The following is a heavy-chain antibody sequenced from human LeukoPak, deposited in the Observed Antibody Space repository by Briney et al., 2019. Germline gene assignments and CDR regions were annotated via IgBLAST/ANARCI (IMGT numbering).Heavy chain of an antibody. CDR2: IYYSGST. Sequence: SETLSLTCTVSGGSISSYYWSWIRQPPGKGLEWIGYIYYSGSTNYNPSLKSRVTISVDTSKNQFSLKLSSVTAADTAVYYCARVSLDSSGYYYDYWGQGTLVTVPS. J-gene: IGHJ4*02. CDR3: ARVSLDSSGYYYDY. D-gene: IGHD3-22*01. V-gene: IGHV4-59*12. CDR1: GGSISSYY.